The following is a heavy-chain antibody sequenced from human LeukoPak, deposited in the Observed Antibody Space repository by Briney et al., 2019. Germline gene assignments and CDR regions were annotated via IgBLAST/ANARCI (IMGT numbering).Heavy chain of an antibody. CDR3: AGWFGELLSDY. V-gene: IGHV4-34*01. D-gene: IGHD3-10*01. CDR2: INHSGST. CDR1: GGSFSGYY. Sequence: SETLSLTCAVYGGSFSGYYWSWIRQPPGKGLEWIGEINHSGSTNYNPSLKSRVTISVDTSKNQFSLKLSSVTAAGTAVYYCAGWFGELLSDYWGQGTLVTVSS. J-gene: IGHJ4*02.